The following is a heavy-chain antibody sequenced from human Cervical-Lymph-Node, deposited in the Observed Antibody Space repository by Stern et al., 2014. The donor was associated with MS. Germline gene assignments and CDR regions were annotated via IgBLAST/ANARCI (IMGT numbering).Heavy chain of an antibody. Sequence: QVQLQESGPGLVKPSGTLSLTCAVSGGSVSSTNWWSWVRQSPGKGLEWIGNIYHSGASTYRPSPRIRVSISLDTSKNHLSLPLTSVTAADTAVYYCARERQQYCNSEGCSYWYFDLWGRGTLVTVSS. J-gene: IGHJ2*01. V-gene: IGHV4-4*02. CDR3: ARERQQYCNSEGCSYWYFDL. D-gene: IGHD2/OR15-2a*01. CDR2: IYHSGAS. CDR1: GGSVSSTNW.